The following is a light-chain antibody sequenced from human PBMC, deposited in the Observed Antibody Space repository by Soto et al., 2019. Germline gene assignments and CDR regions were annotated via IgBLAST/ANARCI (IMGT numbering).Light chain of an antibody. CDR1: QRVSSC. V-gene: IGKV3-11*01. Sequence: EIMLTQSPATLALSPGERVTLSCRASQRVSSCLAWYKHKPGQAPRLLIYDASNRATGIPARVSGSGSGTDFTLTISSLEPEDVAVYYCQQCNNWPLTFGGGTKVDIK. CDR2: DAS. CDR3: QQCNNWPLT. J-gene: IGKJ4*01.